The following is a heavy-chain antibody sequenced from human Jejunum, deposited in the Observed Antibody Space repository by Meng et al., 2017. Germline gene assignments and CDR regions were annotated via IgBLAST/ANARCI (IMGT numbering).Heavy chain of an antibody. CDR3: VKGYGMDV. CDR2: FCYSGGYT. CDR1: GFTFSNYA. V-gene: IGHV3-23*01. J-gene: IGHJ6*02. Sequence: GESLKISCAASGFTFSNYAMGWVRQAPGKGLEWVSGFCYSGGYTLYADSVKGRFTISRDNSKNTLYLQMNSLRAEDTAVYYCVKGYGMDVWGQGTTVTVSS.